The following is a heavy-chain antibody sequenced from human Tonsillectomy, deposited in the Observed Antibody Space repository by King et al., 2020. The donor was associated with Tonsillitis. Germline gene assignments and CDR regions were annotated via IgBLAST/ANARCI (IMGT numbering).Heavy chain of an antibody. CDR1: GFNFGNYA. Sequence: VQLVESGGGLVQPGRSLRLSCTASGFNFGNYAMSWFRQAPGKGLEWVGFIRSQAYGGTTEYAASVKDRFTISRDDSKSIAYLQMNSLKTEDTAIYYCTRDTLAYYYVSSGNYLRRLFDYWGQGALVTVSS. CDR2: IRSQAYGGTT. V-gene: IGHV3-49*03. J-gene: IGHJ4*02. CDR3: TRDTLAYYYVSSGNYLRRLFDY. D-gene: IGHD3-22*01.